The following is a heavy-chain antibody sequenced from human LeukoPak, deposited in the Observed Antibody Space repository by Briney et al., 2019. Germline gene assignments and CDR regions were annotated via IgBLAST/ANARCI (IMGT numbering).Heavy chain of an antibody. V-gene: IGHV4-59*01. Sequence: SETLSLTCTVSGGSISSYYWSWIRQPPGKGLEWIGYIYYSGSTNYNPSLKSRVTISVDTSKNQFSLKLSSVTAADTAVYYCARFSNLGGAGEYFQHWGQGTLVTVSS. CDR1: GGSISSYY. CDR3: ARFSNLGGAGEYFQH. D-gene: IGHD1-14*01. CDR2: IYYSGST. J-gene: IGHJ1*01.